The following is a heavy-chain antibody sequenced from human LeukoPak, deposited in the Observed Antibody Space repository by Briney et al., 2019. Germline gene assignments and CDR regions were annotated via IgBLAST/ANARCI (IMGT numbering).Heavy chain of an antibody. D-gene: IGHD6-13*01. V-gene: IGHV1-2*02. Sequence: GASVKVSCKASGYTFTGYYMHWVRQAPGQGLERMGWINPNSGGTNYAQKFQGRVTITADKSTSTAYMELSSLRSEDTAVYYCARGEPLAAAGQAAWGYWGQGTLVTVSS. CDR1: GYTFTGYY. CDR2: INPNSGGT. CDR3: ARGEPLAAAGQAAWGY. J-gene: IGHJ4*02.